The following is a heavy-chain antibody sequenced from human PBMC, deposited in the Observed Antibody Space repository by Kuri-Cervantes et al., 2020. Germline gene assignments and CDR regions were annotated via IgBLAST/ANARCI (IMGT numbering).Heavy chain of an antibody. Sequence: GGSLRLSCQGSGYSFANFWIGWVRQMPGKGLEWMGIIFPADSDTRYSPSFQGQVTISADKSTSTAYLQWSSLKASDTAMYYCARHRYCSGGSCRTYYYYMDVWGKGTTVTVSS. J-gene: IGHJ6*03. CDR3: ARHRYCSGGSCRTYYYYMDV. CDR1: GYSFANFW. D-gene: IGHD2-15*01. V-gene: IGHV5-51*01. CDR2: IFPADSDT.